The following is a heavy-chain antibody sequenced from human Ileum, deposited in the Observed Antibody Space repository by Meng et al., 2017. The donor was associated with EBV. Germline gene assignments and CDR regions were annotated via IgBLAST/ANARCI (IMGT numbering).Heavy chain of an antibody. CDR3: ARVGQWLPIDY. J-gene: IGHJ4*02. CDR1: GGSISSSNW. V-gene: IGHV4-4*02. Sequence: QVALPGPGPGLVKPSGTLSLTCAVSGGSISSSNWWSWVRQPPGKGLEWIGEIYHSGSTNYNPFLKSRVTISVDKSKNQFSLNLSSVTAADTAVYYCARVGQWLPIDYWGQGTLVTVSS. CDR2: IYHSGST. D-gene: IGHD6-19*01.